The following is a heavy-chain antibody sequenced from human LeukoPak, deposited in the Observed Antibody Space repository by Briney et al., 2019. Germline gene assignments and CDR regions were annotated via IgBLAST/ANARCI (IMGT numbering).Heavy chain of an antibody. CDR2: INHSGST. CDR1: GGSFSGYY. V-gene: IGHV4-34*01. Sequence: SETLSLTCAVYGGSFSGYYWSWIRQPPGKGLEWIEEINHSGSTNYNPSLKSRVTISVDTSKNQFSLKPSSVTAADTAVYYCARGRRFDYWGQGTLVTVSS. CDR3: ARGRRFDY. J-gene: IGHJ4*02.